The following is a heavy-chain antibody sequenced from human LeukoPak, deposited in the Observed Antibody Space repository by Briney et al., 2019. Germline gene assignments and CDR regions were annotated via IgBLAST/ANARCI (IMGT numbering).Heavy chain of an antibody. V-gene: IGHV3-7*05. D-gene: IGHD3-10*01. CDR3: ARLLWFGELSGVDY. CDR2: IKQDESEK. Sequence: GGSLRLSCAASGFTFSSYWMSWVRPAPGKGLEWVANIKQDESEKHHLDSVQGRFTISRDNAKNPLYLQMNGLRAEDTAVYCGARLLWFGELSGVDYWGQGTLVIVSS. J-gene: IGHJ4*02. CDR1: GFTFSSYW.